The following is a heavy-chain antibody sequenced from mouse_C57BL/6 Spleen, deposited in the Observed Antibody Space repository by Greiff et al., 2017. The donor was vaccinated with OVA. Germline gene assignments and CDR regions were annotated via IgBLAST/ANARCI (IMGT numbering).Heavy chain of an antibody. CDR3: ARGGLRFWFAY. Sequence: QVQLQQPGAELVRPGSSVKLSCKASGYTFTSYWMHWVKQRPIQGLEWIGNIDPSDSETHYNQKFKDKATLTVDKSSSTAYMQRSSLTSEDSAVYYCARGGLRFWFAYWGQGTLVTVSA. J-gene: IGHJ3*01. CDR1: GYTFTSYW. V-gene: IGHV1-52*01. D-gene: IGHD1-1*01. CDR2: IDPSDSET.